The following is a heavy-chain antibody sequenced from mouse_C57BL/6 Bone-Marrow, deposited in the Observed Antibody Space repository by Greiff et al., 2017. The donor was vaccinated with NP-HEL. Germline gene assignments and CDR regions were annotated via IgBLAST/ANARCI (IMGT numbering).Heavy chain of an antibody. J-gene: IGHJ4*01. CDR3: ARIYYGYYDMDY. Sequence: VQLQESGAELVRPGTSVKMSCKASGYTFTNYWIGWAKQRPGHGLEWIGDIYPGGGYTNYNEKFKGKATLTADKSSSTAYMQFSSLTSEDSAIYYCARIYYGYYDMDYWGQGTSVTVSS. V-gene: IGHV1-63*01. CDR2: IYPGGGYT. D-gene: IGHD2-1*01. CDR1: GYTFTNYW.